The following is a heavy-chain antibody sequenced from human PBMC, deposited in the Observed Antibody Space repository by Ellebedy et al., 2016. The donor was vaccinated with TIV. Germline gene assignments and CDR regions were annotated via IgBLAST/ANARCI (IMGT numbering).Heavy chain of an antibody. CDR3: TSYYYGSGREY. CDR1: GFTFGDYA. J-gene: IGHJ4*02. CDR2: IRTKTYDGTT. D-gene: IGHD3-10*01. V-gene: IGHV3-49*03. Sequence: GESLKISXTASGFTFGDYAVSWFRQAPGKGLEWVGLIRTKTYDGTTDYAASVKGRFTISRDDSESIAYLQMNSLKTEDTAVYYCTSYYYGSGREYWGQGTLVTVSS.